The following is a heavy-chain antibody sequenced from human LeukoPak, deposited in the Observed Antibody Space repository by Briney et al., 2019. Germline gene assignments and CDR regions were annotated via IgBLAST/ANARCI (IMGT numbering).Heavy chain of an antibody. CDR3: AKDRGCCTVAEYFQH. Sequence: GGSLRLSCAASGFTFSSYGVHWVRQAPSKGLEGGAFIRYDGSNKYYADSVKGRFTISRDNSKNTLYLQMNSLRAEDTAVYYSAKDRGCCTVAEYFQHWGQGTLVTVSS. CDR1: GFTFSSYG. D-gene: IGHD2-2*02. J-gene: IGHJ1*01. V-gene: IGHV3-30*02. CDR2: IRYDGSNK.